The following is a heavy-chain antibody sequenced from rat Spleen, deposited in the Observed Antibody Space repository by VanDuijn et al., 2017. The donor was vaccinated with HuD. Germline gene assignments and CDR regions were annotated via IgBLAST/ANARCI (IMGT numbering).Heavy chain of an antibody. CDR1: GFSLTNYH. D-gene: IGHD1-4*01. Sequence: QVQLKESGPGLVQPSQTLSLTCTVSGFSLTNYHVSWVRQPPGKGLAWIAAISSGGSTNYNSAPKSRLSISRDTSKSQVFLKMNSLQTEDTAIYFCTGDRHSPGVMDAWGQGVMVTVSS. CDR2: ISSGGST. J-gene: IGHJ2*01. CDR3: TGDRHSPGVMDA. V-gene: IGHV2S12*01.